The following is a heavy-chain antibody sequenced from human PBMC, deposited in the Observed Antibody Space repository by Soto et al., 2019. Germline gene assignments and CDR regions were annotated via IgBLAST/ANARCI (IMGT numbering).Heavy chain of an antibody. V-gene: IGHV3-23*01. CDR3: AYSSTPSDY. D-gene: IGHD6-13*01. Sequence: EVQLLEAGGGLVQPGGSLRLSCAASGFTFSSYAMSWVRQAPGKGLEWVSAISGSGGSTYYADSVKGRFTISRDKSKNTLYLQMNRLSAEDTAVYYCAYSSTPSDYWGQGTLVTVSS. CDR2: ISGSGGST. CDR1: GFTFSSYA. J-gene: IGHJ4*02.